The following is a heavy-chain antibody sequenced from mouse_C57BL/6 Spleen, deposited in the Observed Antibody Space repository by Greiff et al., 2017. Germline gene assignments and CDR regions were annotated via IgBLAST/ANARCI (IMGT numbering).Heavy chain of an antibody. CDR1: GFTFSDFY. CDR2: SRNKANDYTT. J-gene: IGHJ1*03. Sequence: EVMLVESGGGLVQSGRSLRLSCATSGFTFSDFYMEWVRQAPGKGLEWIAASRNKANDYTTEYSASVQGRFIVSRDTSQSILYLQMNALRAEDTAIYYCVRDADWDVGYFDVWGTGTTVTVSS. V-gene: IGHV7-1*01. CDR3: VRDADWDVGYFDV. D-gene: IGHD4-1*01.